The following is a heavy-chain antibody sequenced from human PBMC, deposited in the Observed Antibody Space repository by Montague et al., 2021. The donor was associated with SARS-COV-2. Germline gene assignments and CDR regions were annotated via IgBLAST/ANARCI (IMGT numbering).Heavy chain of an antibody. CDR2: IYASGST. V-gene: IGHV4-4*07. Sequence: SETLSLTCSISGVSITSYYWSWVRQPAGKGLEWIGHIYASGSTNYSPSLKSRVRLSIDNPKNQFSLKLESLTAAGTAVYYCVRDGGNWYYFDYWGQRALVTVSS. CDR3: VRDGGNWYYFDY. J-gene: IGHJ4*02. D-gene: IGHD3-16*01. CDR1: GVSITSYY.